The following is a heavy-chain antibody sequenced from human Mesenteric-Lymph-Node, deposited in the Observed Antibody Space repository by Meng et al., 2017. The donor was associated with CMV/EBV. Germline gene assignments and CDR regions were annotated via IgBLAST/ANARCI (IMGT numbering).Heavy chain of an antibody. CDR3: ARGVEAGL. V-gene: IGHV4-39*07. CDR1: GDSIAGSDYY. J-gene: IGHJ4*02. CDR2: IHYGETT. D-gene: IGHD2-15*01. Sequence: SETLSLTCTVSGDSIAGSDYYWGWIRQSPGKGLEWIGSIHYGETTYYNPSLKSRVTISVDTSKNQFSLKLTSVTAADTAVYYCARGVEAGLWGQGTLVTVSS.